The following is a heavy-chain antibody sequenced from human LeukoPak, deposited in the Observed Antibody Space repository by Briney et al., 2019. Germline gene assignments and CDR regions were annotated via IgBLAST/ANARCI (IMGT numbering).Heavy chain of an antibody. D-gene: IGHD1-26*01. CDR2: ISSSSSTI. CDR1: GFTFSSYS. Sequence: PGGSLRLSCAASGFTFSSYSMNWVRQAPGKGLEWVSYISSSSSTIYYADSVKGRFTISRDNAKNSLYLQMNSLRDEDTAVYYCARDHFNSGSYPEIDYWGQGTLVTVSS. V-gene: IGHV3-48*02. J-gene: IGHJ4*02. CDR3: ARDHFNSGSYPEIDY.